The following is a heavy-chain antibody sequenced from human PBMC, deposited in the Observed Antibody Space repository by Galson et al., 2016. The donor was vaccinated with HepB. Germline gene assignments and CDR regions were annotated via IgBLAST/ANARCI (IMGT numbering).Heavy chain of an antibody. CDR3: AREQWLIIRDHGGFDS. V-gene: IGHV3-33*01. J-gene: IGHJ4*02. Sequence: SLRLSCAASGFPFSGYGIHWVRQAPGKGLEWVAGISNDGSNKYYADSVKGRFTISRDNSKDTLYLQMNSLRAEDTAVYYCAREQWLIIRDHGGFDSWGQRTLVTVSS. CDR2: ISNDGSNK. D-gene: IGHD6-19*01. CDR1: GFPFSGYG.